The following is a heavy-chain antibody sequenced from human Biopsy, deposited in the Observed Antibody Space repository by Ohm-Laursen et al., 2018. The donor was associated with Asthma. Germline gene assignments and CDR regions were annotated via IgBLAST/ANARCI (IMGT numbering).Heavy chain of an antibody. V-gene: IGHV4-39*02. D-gene: IGHD6-6*01. J-gene: IGHJ2*01. CDR2: IYYSGRT. CDR1: GDAMSTRGSY. Sequence: SETLSLTCFVSGDAMSTRGSYWGWIRQSPGKGLEWIGSIYYSGRTYYNPSLESRVTISADTSKNHFSLKVTSVTAADTAVYYCARAVSSSSYWYFDLWGRGDLVTVSS. CDR3: ARAVSSSSYWYFDL.